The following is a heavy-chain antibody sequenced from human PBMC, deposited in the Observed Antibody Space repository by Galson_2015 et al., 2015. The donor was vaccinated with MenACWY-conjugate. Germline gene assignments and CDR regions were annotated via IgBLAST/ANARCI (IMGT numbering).Heavy chain of an antibody. CDR3: TTHKPDSWGGLLFHFYMDV. Sequence: SLRLSCAGSASTFTNAYMSWVRQAPRKGLEWVGRIKSQTDGGKTDYAAPVKGRFTISRDDSKNTLYLQMSSLKIEDTAVYYCTTHKPDSWGGLLFHFYMDVWGKGTTVTVSS. CDR2: IKSQTDGGKT. D-gene: IGHD2-21*01. V-gene: IGHV3-15*01. J-gene: IGHJ6*03. CDR1: ASTFTNAY.